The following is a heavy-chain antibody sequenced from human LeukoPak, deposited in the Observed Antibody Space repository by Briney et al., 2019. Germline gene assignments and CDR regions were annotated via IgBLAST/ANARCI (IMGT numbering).Heavy chain of an antibody. Sequence: SQTLSLTCVISGDSVSSNSATWNWIRQSPSRGLEWLGRTYYRSKWYTDYAVSVQSRITFNPDTSKNQFSLQLNSVTPEDTAEYYCARVLTAAGTFDPWGQGTLVTVSS. V-gene: IGHV6-1*01. CDR2: TYYRSKWYT. D-gene: IGHD6-13*01. CDR3: ARVLTAAGTFDP. CDR1: GDSVSSNSAT. J-gene: IGHJ5*02.